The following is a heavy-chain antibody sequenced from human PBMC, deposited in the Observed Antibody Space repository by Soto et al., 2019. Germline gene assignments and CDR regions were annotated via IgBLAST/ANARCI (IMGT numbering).Heavy chain of an antibody. CDR1: GGSFSGYY. V-gene: IGHV4-34*01. Sequence: QVQLQEWGAGLLKPTETLSLTCAVYGGSFSGYYWSWIRQPPGQGLEWIGEVSHSGSTNYNPSLKSRVTISVDTSNSQFALKLSSVTAADTAVYYCARGPYGSGIRSPYYFYYMGVWGKGTTVTVSS. CDR2: VSHSGST. D-gene: IGHD3-10*01. J-gene: IGHJ6*03. CDR3: ARGPYGSGIRSPYYFYYMGV.